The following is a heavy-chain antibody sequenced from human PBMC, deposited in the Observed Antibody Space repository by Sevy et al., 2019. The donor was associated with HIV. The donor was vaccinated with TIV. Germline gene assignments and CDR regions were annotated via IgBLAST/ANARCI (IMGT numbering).Heavy chain of an antibody. Sequence: SETLSLTCAVSGYSISSGYYWGWIRQPPGKGLEWIGSIYHSGSTYYNPSLKSRVTISVDTSKNQFSLKLSSVTAADTAVYYCAREVGGSGSYGYYYYYVDVWGKGTTVTVSS. CDR2: IYHSGST. D-gene: IGHD3-10*01. V-gene: IGHV4-38-2*02. J-gene: IGHJ6*03. CDR1: GYSISSGYY. CDR3: AREVGGSGSYGYYYYYVDV.